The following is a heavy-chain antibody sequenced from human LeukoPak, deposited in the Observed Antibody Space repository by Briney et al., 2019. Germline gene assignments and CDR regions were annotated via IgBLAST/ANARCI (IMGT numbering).Heavy chain of an antibody. J-gene: IGHJ4*02. Sequence: SETLSLTCTVSSGSISTSNYYWSWIRQPPGKGLEWIGYIYYSGSTNYNPSLKSRVTISVDTSKNQFSLKLSSVTAADTAVYYCARDRGSYLDYWGQGTLVTVSS. CDR1: SGSISTSNYY. D-gene: IGHD3-16*01. CDR3: ARDRGSYLDY. CDR2: IYYSGST. V-gene: IGHV4-61*01.